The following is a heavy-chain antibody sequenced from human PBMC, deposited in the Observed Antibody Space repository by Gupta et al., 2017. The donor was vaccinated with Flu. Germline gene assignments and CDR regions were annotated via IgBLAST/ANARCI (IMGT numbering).Heavy chain of an antibody. V-gene: IGHV4-39*01. CDR2: LYYSGGT. D-gene: IGHD2-21*02. Sequence: LQLQESGPGLVKPSETLSVTCTVSGGSISSSSYYWVWIRQPPGKGLEWIGSLYYSGGTSYKPSLKSRVTISVDTSNNQCSLKLSSVTTADTAEYYCAKYCGGDCYPLQDAFDLWGQGTMVTVYS. CDR1: GGSISSSSYY. J-gene: IGHJ3*01. CDR3: AKYCGGDCYPLQDAFDL.